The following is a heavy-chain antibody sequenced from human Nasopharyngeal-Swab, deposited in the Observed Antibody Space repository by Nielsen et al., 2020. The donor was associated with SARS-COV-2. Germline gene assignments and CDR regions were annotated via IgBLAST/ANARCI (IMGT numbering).Heavy chain of an antibody. CDR3: ARVGVGYSGYDSVDY. V-gene: IGHV1-46*01. Sequence: WVRQAPGQGLEWMGIINPSGGSTSYAQKFQGRVTMTRDTSTSTVYLELSSLRSDDTAVYYCARVGVGYSGYDSVDYWGQGTRVTVSS. J-gene: IGHJ4*02. D-gene: IGHD5-12*01. CDR2: INPSGGST.